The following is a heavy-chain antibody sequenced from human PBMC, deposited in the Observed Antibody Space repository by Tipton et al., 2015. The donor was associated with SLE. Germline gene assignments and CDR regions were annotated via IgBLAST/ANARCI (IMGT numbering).Heavy chain of an antibody. Sequence: TLSLTCTVSGGSISSSSYYWGWIRQPPGKGLEWIGSISYSGSTYYNPSLKSRVTISVDTSKNQFSLKLSSVTAADTAVYYCARETEYDYVWGSYPDIWGQGTMVTVSS. J-gene: IGHJ3*02. V-gene: IGHV4-39*07. CDR3: ARETEYDYVWGSYPDI. D-gene: IGHD3-16*01. CDR1: GGSISSSSYY. CDR2: ISYSGST.